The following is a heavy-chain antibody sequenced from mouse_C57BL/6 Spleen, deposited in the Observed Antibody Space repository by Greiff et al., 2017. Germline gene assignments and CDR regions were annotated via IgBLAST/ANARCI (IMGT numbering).Heavy chain of an antibody. CDR3: ASPSSPFAY. Sequence: QVHVKQSGPELVRPGVSVKISCKGSGYTFTDYAMHWVKPSHAQSLEWIGVISTYYGDASYNQKFKNKATMTVDKSSSTAYMELARLTSEDAAVNYCASPSSPFAYWGQGTLVTVSA. J-gene: IGHJ3*01. CDR2: ISTYYGDA. V-gene: IGHV1-67*01. CDR1: GYTFTDYA. D-gene: IGHD1-1*01.